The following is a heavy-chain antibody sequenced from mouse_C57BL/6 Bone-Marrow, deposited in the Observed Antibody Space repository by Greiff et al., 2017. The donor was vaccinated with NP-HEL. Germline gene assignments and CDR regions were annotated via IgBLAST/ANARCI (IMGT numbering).Heavy chain of an antibody. CDR1: GYTFTSYW. CDR2: IDPSDSET. CDR3: ITTVVPRDFDV. V-gene: IGHV1-52*01. D-gene: IGHD1-1*01. Sequence: VQLQQPGAELVRPGSSVKLSCKASGYTFTSYWMHWVKQRPIQGLEWIGNIDPSDSETHYNQKFKDKATLTVDKSSSTAYMQLSSLTSEDSAVYYCITTVVPRDFDVWGTGTTVTVSS. J-gene: IGHJ1*03.